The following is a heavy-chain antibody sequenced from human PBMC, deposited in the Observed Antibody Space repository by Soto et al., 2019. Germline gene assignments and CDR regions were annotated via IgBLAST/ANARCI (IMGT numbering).Heavy chain of an antibody. D-gene: IGHD4-17*01. Sequence: GGSLRLSCAASGFTFSSYWMSWVRQAPGKGLEWVANIKQDGSEKYYVDSVKGRFTISRDNAKNSLYLQMNSLRAEDTAVYYCARADYGDYHLPYYYYYMDVWGKGTTVTVSS. CDR1: GFTFSSYW. CDR2: IKQDGSEK. J-gene: IGHJ6*03. CDR3: ARADYGDYHLPYYYYYMDV. V-gene: IGHV3-7*04.